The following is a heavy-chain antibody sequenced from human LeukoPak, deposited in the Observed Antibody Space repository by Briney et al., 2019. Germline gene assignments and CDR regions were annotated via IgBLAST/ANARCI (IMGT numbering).Heavy chain of an antibody. CDR1: GYSFTNYR. CDR3: ARRRTLRLDAFDP. D-gene: IGHD5/OR15-5a*01. CDR2: IYPGDSDT. V-gene: IGHV5-51*01. Sequence: GVSLKISCKGSGYSFTNYRIGWVRQMPGKGLEWMGTIYPGDSDTRYSPSFQGQVTISVDKSISTAYLQWSSLKASDTAMYYCARRRTLRLDAFDPWGQGTLVTVSS. J-gene: IGHJ5*02.